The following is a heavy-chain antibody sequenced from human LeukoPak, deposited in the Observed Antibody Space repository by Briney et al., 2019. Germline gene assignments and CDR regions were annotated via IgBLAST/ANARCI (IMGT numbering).Heavy chain of an antibody. CDR3: ARDLEPYSGSYYFDY. J-gene: IGHJ4*02. Sequence: GRSLRLSCAASGFSFGSYGMHWVRQAPGKGLEWVAVISYDGNDKYYADSVKGRFTISRDNSKNTLYLQMNSLRAEDTAVYYCARDLEPYSGSYYFDYWGQGTLVTVSS. CDR1: GFSFGSYG. V-gene: IGHV3-30*03. CDR2: ISYDGNDK. D-gene: IGHD1-26*01.